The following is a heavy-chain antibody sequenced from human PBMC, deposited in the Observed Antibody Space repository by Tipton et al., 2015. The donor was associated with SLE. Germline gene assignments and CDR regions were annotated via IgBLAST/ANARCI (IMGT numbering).Heavy chain of an antibody. D-gene: IGHD2-21*01. CDR2: IFHSGIT. J-gene: IGHJ6*02. Sequence: TLSLTCAVSGASIGSGGYSWNWIRQPPGKGLQWIGYIFHSGITYYNPSLKSRVTISVDTAKNQFSLKLTSVTAADTAVYYCARGLLTWRGAVVGVDVWGQGTTVNVSS. V-gene: IGHV4-30-2*01. CDR3: ARGLLTWRGAVVGVDV. CDR1: GASIGSGGYS.